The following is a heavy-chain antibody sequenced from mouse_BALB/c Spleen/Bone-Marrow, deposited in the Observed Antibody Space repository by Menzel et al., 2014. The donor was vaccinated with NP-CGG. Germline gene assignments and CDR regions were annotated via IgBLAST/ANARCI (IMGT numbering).Heavy chain of an antibody. CDR3: TIYYRSFAY. CDR2: IDPSDSYT. Sequence: QVQLQQSGAELVKPGASVKMSCKASGYTFTSYWMHWVKQRPGQGLEWIGVIDPSDSYTSYNQKFKGKATFTVDTSSSTAYMQLSSVTSEDSAVYYCTIYYRSFAYWGQGTLVTVSA. V-gene: IGHV1S127*01. J-gene: IGHJ3*01. D-gene: IGHD2-14*01. CDR1: GYTFTSYW.